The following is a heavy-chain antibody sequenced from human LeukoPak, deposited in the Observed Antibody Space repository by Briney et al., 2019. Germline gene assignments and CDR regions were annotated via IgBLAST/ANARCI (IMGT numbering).Heavy chain of an antibody. CDR1: GYTFTSYY. J-gene: IGHJ4*02. CDR2: INPSGGST. V-gene: IGHV1-46*01. D-gene: IGHD6-19*01. Sequence: ASVKVSRKAPGYTFTSYYMHWVRQAPGQGLEWMGIINPSGGSTSYAQKFQGRVTMTRDTSTSTVYMELSSLRAEDTAVYYCARVFRVVTVAGFDYWGQGTLVTVSS. CDR3: ARVFRVVTVAGFDY.